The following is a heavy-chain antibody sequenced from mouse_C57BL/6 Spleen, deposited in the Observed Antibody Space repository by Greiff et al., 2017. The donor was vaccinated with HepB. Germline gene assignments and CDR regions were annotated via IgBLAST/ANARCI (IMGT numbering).Heavy chain of an antibody. Sequence: DVKLVESEGGLVQPGSSMKLSCTASGFTFSDYYMAWVRQVPEKGLEWVANINYDGSSTYYLDSLKSRFIISRDNAKNILYLQMSSLKSEDTATYYCARSPYYGNYPFYFDYWGQGTTLTVSS. D-gene: IGHD2-10*01. J-gene: IGHJ2*01. CDR2: INYDGSST. CDR3: ARSPYYGNYPFYFDY. CDR1: GFTFSDYY. V-gene: IGHV5-16*01.